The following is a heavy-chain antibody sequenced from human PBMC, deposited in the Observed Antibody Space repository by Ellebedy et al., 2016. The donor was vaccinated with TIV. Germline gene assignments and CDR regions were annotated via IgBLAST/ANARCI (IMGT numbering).Heavy chain of an antibody. D-gene: IGHD6-13*01. CDR2: IYNSGST. V-gene: IGHV4-59*01. J-gene: IGHJ4*02. CDR1: GVSIISYS. CDR3: ARVKYSSTLYDADYFFGY. Sequence: SETLSLTCTVSGVSIISYSWSWIRQTPGKGLEWIGSIYNSGSTNYNPSLESRVTISVDKSRNQFSLKLSSLSAADTAIYYCARVKYSSTLYDADYFFGYWGQGTLVTVSS.